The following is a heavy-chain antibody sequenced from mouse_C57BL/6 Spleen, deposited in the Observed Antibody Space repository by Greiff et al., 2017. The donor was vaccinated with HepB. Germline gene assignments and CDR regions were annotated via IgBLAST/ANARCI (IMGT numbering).Heavy chain of an antibody. Sequence: VQLQQPGAELVKPGASVKMSCTASGYTFTSYWITWVKQRPGQGLEWIGDIYPGSGSTNYNEKFKSKATLTVDTSSSTAYMQLSSLTSDDSAVYYCARSDLGRVLPFDYWGQGTTLTVSS. CDR3: ARSDLGRVLPFDY. V-gene: IGHV1-55*01. D-gene: IGHD4-1*01. CDR2: IYPGSGST. J-gene: IGHJ2*01. CDR1: GYTFTSYW.